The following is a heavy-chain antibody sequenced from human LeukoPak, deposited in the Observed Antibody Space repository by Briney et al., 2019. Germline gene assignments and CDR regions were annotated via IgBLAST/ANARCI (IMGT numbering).Heavy chain of an antibody. Sequence: PSQTLSLTCTVSGGSISSGVYYWSWIRQHPGKGLEWIGYIYYSGSTYYNPSLKSRVTISVDTSKNQFSLKLSSVTAADTAVYYCARDFSGSWFDPWGQGTLVTVSS. CDR3: ARDFSGSWFDP. D-gene: IGHD3-10*01. CDR2: IYYSGST. V-gene: IGHV4-31*03. J-gene: IGHJ5*02. CDR1: GGSISSGVYY.